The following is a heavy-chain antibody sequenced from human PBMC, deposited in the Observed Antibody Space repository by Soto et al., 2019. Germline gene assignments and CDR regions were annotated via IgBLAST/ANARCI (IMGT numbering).Heavy chain of an antibody. Sequence: SETLSLTCAVYGGSFSGYYWSWIRQPPGKGLEWIGEINHSGSTNYNPSLKSRVTISVDTSKNQFSLKLSSVTAADTAVYYCARTGPMVRGVPNYYYYYYGMDVWGQGTTVTVSS. D-gene: IGHD3-10*01. V-gene: IGHV4-34*01. CDR2: INHSGST. J-gene: IGHJ6*02. CDR1: GGSFSGYY. CDR3: ARTGPMVRGVPNYYYYYYGMDV.